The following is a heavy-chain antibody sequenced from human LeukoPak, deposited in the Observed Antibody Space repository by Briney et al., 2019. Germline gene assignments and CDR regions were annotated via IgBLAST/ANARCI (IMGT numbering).Heavy chain of an antibody. CDR2: INHSGST. CDR3: ARGSAGYSSSWYFGY. J-gene: IGHJ4*02. V-gene: IGHV4-34*01. CDR1: GGSFSGYY. Sequence: SETPSLTCAVYGGSFSGYYWSWIRQPPGKGLEWIGEINHSGSTNYNPSLKSRVTISVDTSKNQFSLKLSSVAAADTAVYYCARGSAGYSSSWYFGYWGQGTLVTVSS. D-gene: IGHD6-13*01.